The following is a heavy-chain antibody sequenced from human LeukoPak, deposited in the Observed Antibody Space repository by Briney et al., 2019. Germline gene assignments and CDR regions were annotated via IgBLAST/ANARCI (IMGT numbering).Heavy chain of an antibody. CDR2: MSSGSRYI. D-gene: IGHD2-15*01. J-gene: IGHJ4*02. CDR3: ARDRPTGASRVFVVQ. CDR1: GFSFITYA. V-gene: IGHV3-21*06. Sequence: GGSLRLSCTASGFSFITYAMTWVRQAPGKGLEWISSMSSGSRYIYYADSVRGRFTISRDNTKNSLYLLMNNLRAEDTAIYYCARDRPTGASRVFVVQWGQGTPVTVSS.